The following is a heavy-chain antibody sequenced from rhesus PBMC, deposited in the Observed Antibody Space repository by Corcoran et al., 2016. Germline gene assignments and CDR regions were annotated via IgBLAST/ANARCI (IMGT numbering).Heavy chain of an antibody. Sequence: EVQLVESGGGLVQPGGSLRLSCAASGFTFSSYGMHWVRQVPGKGLEWVAVISYDGSKKYYADSVKERFPISRDNSKNMLYLQMNNLKLEDTAVYYCASGGYGSSHYYYFDLWGPGTPITISS. D-gene: IGHD4-29*01. V-gene: IGHV3-54*02. CDR2: ISYDGSKK. CDR3: ASGGYGSSHYYYFDL. J-gene: IGHJ2*01. CDR1: GFTFSSYG.